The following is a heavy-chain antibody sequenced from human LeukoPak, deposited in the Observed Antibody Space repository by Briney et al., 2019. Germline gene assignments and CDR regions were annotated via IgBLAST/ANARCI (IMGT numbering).Heavy chain of an antibody. Sequence: GASVKVSCKASGYTFTSYGISWVRQAPGQGLEWMGWISAYNGNTNYAQKLQGRVTMTTDTSTSTAYMELRSLRSDDTAVYYCAREREDYDSGGYYLVFDYGGQGTLVTVSS. CDR3: AREREDYDSGGYYLVFDY. D-gene: IGHD3-22*01. J-gene: IGHJ4*02. V-gene: IGHV1-18*01. CDR1: GYTFTSYG. CDR2: ISAYNGNT.